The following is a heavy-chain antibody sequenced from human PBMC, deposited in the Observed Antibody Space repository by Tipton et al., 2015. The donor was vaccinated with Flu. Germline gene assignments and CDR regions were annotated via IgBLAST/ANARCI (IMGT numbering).Heavy chain of an antibody. CDR2: IKPSGGAT. J-gene: IGHJ5*02. CDR3: ARAIEDLVEVPGATTGCWFDP. D-gene: IGHD2-2*01. V-gene: IGHV1-46*01. CDR1: GYTFSNFY. Sequence: QLVQSGAEVREPGASVKVSCKASGYTFSNFYMHWVRQAPGQGLEWMGMIKPSGGATKYAQIFQGRVSLTMDTSAGTFYMELSSLRSEDTALYYCARAIEDLVEVPGATTGCWFDPWGQGTLVTVSS.